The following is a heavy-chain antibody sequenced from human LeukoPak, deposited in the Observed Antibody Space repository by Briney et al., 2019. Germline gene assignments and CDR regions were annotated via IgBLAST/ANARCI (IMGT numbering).Heavy chain of an antibody. V-gene: IGHV3-33*01. CDR3: AREYTVSKYYFDY. D-gene: IGHD4-17*01. J-gene: IGHJ4*02. Sequence: GGSLRLSCAASGFTFSSYGMHWVRQAPGKGLEWVAVIWYDGSNKYYADSVKGRFTISRDNSKNTLYLQMNSLRAEDTAVYYCAREYTVSKYYFDYWGQGTLVTVS. CDR2: IWYDGSNK. CDR1: GFTFSSYG.